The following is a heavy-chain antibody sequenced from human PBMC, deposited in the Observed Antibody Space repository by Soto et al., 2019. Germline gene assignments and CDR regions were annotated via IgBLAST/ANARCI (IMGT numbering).Heavy chain of an antibody. D-gene: IGHD6-19*01. V-gene: IGHV1-69*13. Sequence: SVKVSCKASGGTFSSYAISWARQAPGQGLEWMGGIIPIFGTANYAQKFQGRVTITADESTSTAYMELSSLRSEDTAVYYCARVFYEFTPAGSSGCPTGSMCYYYGMDVWGQGTTVTVSS. J-gene: IGHJ6*02. CDR1: GGTFSSYA. CDR3: ARVFYEFTPAGSSGCPTGSMCYYYGMDV. CDR2: IIPIFGTA.